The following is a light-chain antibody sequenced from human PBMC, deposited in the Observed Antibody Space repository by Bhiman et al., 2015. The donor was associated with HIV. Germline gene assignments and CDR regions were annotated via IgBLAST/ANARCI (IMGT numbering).Light chain of an antibody. CDR2: DVS. V-gene: IGLV2-14*03. CDR1: SSDVGGYNY. Sequence: QSALTQPASVSGSPGQSITISCTGTSSDVGGYNYVSWYQQHPGKAPKLMIYDVSNRPSGASNRFSGSKSGNTASLTISGLQAEDEADYYCSSYTSSNTYVFATGTKVTV. CDR3: SSYTSSNTYV. J-gene: IGLJ1*01.